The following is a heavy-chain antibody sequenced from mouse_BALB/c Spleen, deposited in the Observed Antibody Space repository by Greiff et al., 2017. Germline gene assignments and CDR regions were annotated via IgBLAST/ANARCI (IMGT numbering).Heavy chain of an antibody. CDR2: IDPENGDT. CDR1: GFNIKDYY. CDR3: NEGGYYGEDD. Sequence: EVQLQQSGAELVRSGASVKLSCTASGFNIKDYYMHWVKQRPEQGLEWIGWIDPENGDTEYAPQFQGKATMTADTSSNTAYLQLSSLTSEDTAVYYCNEGGYYGEDDWGQGTSVTVSS. J-gene: IGHJ4*01. V-gene: IGHV14-4*02.